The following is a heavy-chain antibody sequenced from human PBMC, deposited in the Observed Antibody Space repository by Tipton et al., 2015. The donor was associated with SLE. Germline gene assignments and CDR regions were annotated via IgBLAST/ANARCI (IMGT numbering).Heavy chain of an antibody. J-gene: IGHJ4*02. CDR2: IYYSGSD. CDR1: GGSISSGGYY. Sequence: TLSLTCTVSGGSISSGGYYWSWIRQHPGKGLEWIGTIYYSGSDYYNPSLKSRVTISVDTSKNQFSLKLSSVTAADTAVYYCARGVPPYTIEHWAQGTLVTVSS. CDR3: ARGVPPYTIEH. D-gene: IGHD3-16*01. V-gene: IGHV4-39*01.